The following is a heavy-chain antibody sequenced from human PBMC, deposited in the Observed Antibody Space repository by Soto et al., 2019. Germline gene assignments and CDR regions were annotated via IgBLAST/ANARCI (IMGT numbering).Heavy chain of an antibody. CDR2: ISYDGSNK. D-gene: IGHD6-19*01. CDR1: GFTFSSYG. V-gene: IGHV3-30*18. J-gene: IGHJ5*02. CDR3: AKPLEGWNWFDP. Sequence: QVQLVESGGGVVQPGRSLRLSCAASGFTFSSYGMHWVRQAPGKGLEWVAVISYDGSNKYYADSVKGRFTISRDNSKNPLYLQMNSLRAEDTAVYYCAKPLEGWNWFDPWGQGTLVTVSS.